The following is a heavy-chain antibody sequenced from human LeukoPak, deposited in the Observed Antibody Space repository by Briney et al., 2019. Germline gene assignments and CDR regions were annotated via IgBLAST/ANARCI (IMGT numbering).Heavy chain of an antibody. CDR2: IYSGGST. D-gene: IGHD2-15*01. V-gene: IGHV3-66*01. Sequence: GGSLRLSCAASGFTFSSYSMNWVRQAPGKGLEWVSVIYSGGSTFYADSVKGRFTISRDNSKNTLYLQMNNLRAEDTAVYYCASDSYSPEYFQHWGQGTLVTVSS. J-gene: IGHJ1*01. CDR3: ASDSYSPEYFQH. CDR1: GFTFSSYS.